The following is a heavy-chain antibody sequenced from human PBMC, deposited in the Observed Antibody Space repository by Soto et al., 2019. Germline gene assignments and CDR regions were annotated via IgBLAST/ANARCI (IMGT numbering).Heavy chain of an antibody. CDR3: AKDLARYCSGGSCYYYYDMDV. CDR1: GFTFDDYA. J-gene: IGHJ6*02. V-gene: IGHV3-43*02. CDR2: ISGDGGST. Sequence: GGSLRLSCAASGFTFDDYAMHWVRQAPGKGLEWVSLISGDGGSTYYADSVKGRFTISRDNSKNSLYLQMNSLRTEDTALYYCAKDLARYCSGGSCYYYYDMDVWGQGTTVTVSS. D-gene: IGHD2-15*01.